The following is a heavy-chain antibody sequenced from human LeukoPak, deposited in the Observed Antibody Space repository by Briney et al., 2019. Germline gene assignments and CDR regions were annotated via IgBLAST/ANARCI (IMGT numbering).Heavy chain of an antibody. CDR3: ARDPGDILTGNWFDP. D-gene: IGHD3-9*01. CDR2: NYYSGST. V-gene: IGHV4-59*01. CDR1: GGSISSYY. J-gene: IGHJ5*02. Sequence: SETLSLTCTVSGGSISSYYWSWIRQPPGKGREWIGYNYYSGSTNYNPSLKRRVTISVDTSKNQFSLKLSSVTAADTAVYYCARDPGDILTGNWFDPWGQGTLVTVSS.